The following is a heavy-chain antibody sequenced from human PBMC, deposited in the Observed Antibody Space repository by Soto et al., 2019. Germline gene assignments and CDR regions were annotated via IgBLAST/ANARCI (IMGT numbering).Heavy chain of an antibody. V-gene: IGHV1-69*12. CDR3: ARDLRGADQSVWFDP. J-gene: IGHJ5*02. CDR2: IIPIFGTA. CDR1: GGTFSSYA. D-gene: IGHD2-2*01. Sequence: QVQLVQSGAEVKKAGSSVKVSCKASGGTFSSYAISWVRLAAGQGLEWMGGIIPIFGTANYAQKFQGRVTITADESTSTAYMELSSLRSEDTAVYYCARDLRGADQSVWFDPWGQGTLVTVSS.